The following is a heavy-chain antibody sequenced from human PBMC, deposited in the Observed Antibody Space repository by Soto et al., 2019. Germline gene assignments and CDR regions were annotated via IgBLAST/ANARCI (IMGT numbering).Heavy chain of an antibody. D-gene: IGHD3-3*01. J-gene: IGHJ6*02. V-gene: IGHV1-69*01. CDR3: ARDSFGDGYHIYYYYGMDV. Sequence: QVQLVQSGAEVKKPGSSVKVSCKASGGTFSSYAISWVRQAPGQGLEWMGGIIPIFGTANYAQKFQGRVTITADESTSTAYMELSSLRSEDTAVYYCARDSFGDGYHIYYYYGMDVWGQGTTVTVSS. CDR1: GGTFSSYA. CDR2: IIPIFGTA.